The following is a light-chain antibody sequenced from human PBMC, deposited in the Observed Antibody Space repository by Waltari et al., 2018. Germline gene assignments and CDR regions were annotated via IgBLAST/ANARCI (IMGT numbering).Light chain of an antibody. CDR3: CSYTTSSTWV. Sequence: QSAPTQPPSVSGSPGQSVTISCTGTSSDVGTYNYVSWYQQHPGKAPKLMIYGVSNRPSGVCDRFSGSKSGNTAFLTISGFQAEDEADYYCCSYTTSSTWVFVGGTRLTVL. J-gene: IGLJ2*01. CDR1: SSDVGTYNY. CDR2: GVS. V-gene: IGLV2-14*03.